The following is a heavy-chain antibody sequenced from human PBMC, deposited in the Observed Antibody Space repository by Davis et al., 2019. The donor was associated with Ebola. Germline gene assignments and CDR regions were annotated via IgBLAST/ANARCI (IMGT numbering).Heavy chain of an antibody. CDR1: GGSFSGYY. CDR3: ARENTVTTPHHGMDV. CDR2: INHSGIT. V-gene: IGHV4-34*01. J-gene: IGHJ6*02. Sequence: SETLSLTCAVYGGSFSGYYWSWTRQPPGKGLEWIGEINHSGITNYNPSLKSRVTLSVDTSKNQFSLKLSSVTAADTAVYYCARENTVTTPHHGMDVWGQGTTVTVSS. D-gene: IGHD4-11*01.